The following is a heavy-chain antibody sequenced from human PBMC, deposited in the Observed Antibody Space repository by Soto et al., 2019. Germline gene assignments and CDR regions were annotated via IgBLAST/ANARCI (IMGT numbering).Heavy chain of an antibody. V-gene: IGHV1-8*01. CDR1: GYTFTSYD. CDR2: MNPNSGNT. J-gene: IGHJ5*02. CDR3: ARAYYDFWSGYYDNWFDP. D-gene: IGHD3-3*01. Sequence: ASVKVSCKASGYTFTSYDINWVRQATGQGLEWMGWMNPNSGNTGYAQKFQGRVTMTRNTSISAAYMELSSLRSEDTAVYYCARAYYDFWSGYYDNWFDPWGQGTLVTVSS.